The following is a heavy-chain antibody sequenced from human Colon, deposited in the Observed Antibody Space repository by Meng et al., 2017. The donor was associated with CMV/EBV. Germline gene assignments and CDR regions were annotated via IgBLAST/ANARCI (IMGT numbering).Heavy chain of an antibody. CDR1: GFDFKFYA. CDR2: ISGNGINK. CDR3: ASYTWTQLCI. Sequence: GGSLRLSCAASGFDFKFYAMTWVRQASGKGLEWVSLISGNGINKYYADSVKGRFTISRDNAKNSLYLQMDSLRAEDTAVYYCASYTWTQLCIWSQGTLVTVSS. J-gene: IGHJ4*02. D-gene: IGHD5-18*01. V-gene: IGHV3-21*01.